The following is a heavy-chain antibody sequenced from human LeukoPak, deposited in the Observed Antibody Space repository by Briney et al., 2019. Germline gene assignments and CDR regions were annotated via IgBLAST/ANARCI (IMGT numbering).Heavy chain of an antibody. V-gene: IGHV3-48*03. CDR3: AREVASAFDY. Sequence: PGRSVRLSCAASGFTFSSYEMNWVRQARAKGREWVSYISSSGSTIYYADSVKGRFTISRDNAKNSLYLQMNSLRAEDTAVYYCAREVASAFDYWGQGTLVTVSS. CDR1: GFTFSSYE. J-gene: IGHJ4*02. D-gene: IGHD5-12*01. CDR2: ISSSGSTI.